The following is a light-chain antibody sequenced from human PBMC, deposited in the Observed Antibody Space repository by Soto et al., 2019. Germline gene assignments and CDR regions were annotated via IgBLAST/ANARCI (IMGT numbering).Light chain of an antibody. CDR2: KAS. V-gene: IGKV1-5*03. CDR3: QQLNSYLIT. J-gene: IGKJ5*01. CDR1: QTISSW. Sequence: DIHMTQSPSTLSGSVGDRVTITCRASQTISSWLAWYQQKPGKAPKLLIYKASTLKSGVPSRFRGSGSGTEFTLTISSLQPEDFETYYCQQLNSYLITFGQGTRLEIK.